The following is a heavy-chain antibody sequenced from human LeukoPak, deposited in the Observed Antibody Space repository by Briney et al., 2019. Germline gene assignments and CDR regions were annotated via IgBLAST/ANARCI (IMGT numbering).Heavy chain of an antibody. CDR2: ISGGGDST. Sequence: QPGGSLRLSCAASGFSFSTYALSWVRQAPGKGLEWVSAISGGGDSTYYADSVKGRFTISRDNSKNTLYLQMNSLRAEDTALYYCARSVAASRDYWGQGTLVTVSS. CDR1: GFSFSTYA. CDR3: ARSVAASRDY. J-gene: IGHJ4*02. D-gene: IGHD2-15*01. V-gene: IGHV3-23*01.